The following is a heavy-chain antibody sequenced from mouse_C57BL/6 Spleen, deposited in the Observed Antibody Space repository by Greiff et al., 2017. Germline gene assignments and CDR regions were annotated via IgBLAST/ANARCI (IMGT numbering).Heavy chain of an antibody. CDR3: AIYYDYDGAMDY. CDR1: GYTFTSYG. J-gene: IGHJ4*01. V-gene: IGHV1-81*01. CDR2: IYPRSGNT. D-gene: IGHD2-4*01. Sequence: VKLQESGAELARPGASVKLSCKASGYTFTSYGISWVKQRTGQGLEWIGEIYPRSGNTYYNEKFKGKATLTADKSSSTAYMELRSLTSEDSAVYFCAIYYDYDGAMDYWGQGTSVTVSS.